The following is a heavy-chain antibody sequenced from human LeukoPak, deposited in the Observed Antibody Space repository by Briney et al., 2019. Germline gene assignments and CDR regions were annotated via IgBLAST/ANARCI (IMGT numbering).Heavy chain of an antibody. J-gene: IGHJ6*03. Sequence: PSETLSLTCTVSGGSISSNYWSWIRQPPGKGLGYIGYIYYSGSPNYNPSLKSRVTISVDTSKNQFSLKLSSVTAADTAVYYCARLYYYYMDVWGKGTTVTVSS. V-gene: IGHV4-59*01. CDR3: ARLYYYYMDV. CDR1: GGSISSNY. CDR2: IYYSGSP.